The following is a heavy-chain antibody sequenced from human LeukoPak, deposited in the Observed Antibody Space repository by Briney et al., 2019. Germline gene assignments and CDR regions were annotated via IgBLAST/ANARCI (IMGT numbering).Heavy chain of an antibody. V-gene: IGHV1-2*02. J-gene: IGHJ3*02. CDR2: INPNSGGT. CDR3: ARSRKQWLVPKDAFDI. D-gene: IGHD6-19*01. CDR1: GYTFTGYY. Sequence: GASVKVSCKASGYTFTGYYMHWVRQAPGQGLEWIGWINPNSGGTNYAQKFQGRVTMTRDTSISTAYMELSRLRSDDTAVYYCARSRKQWLVPKDAFDIWGQGTMVTVSS.